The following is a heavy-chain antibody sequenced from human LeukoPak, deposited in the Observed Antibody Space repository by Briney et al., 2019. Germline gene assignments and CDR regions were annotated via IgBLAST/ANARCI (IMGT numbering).Heavy chain of an antibody. Sequence: ESGPALVKPTQTLTLTCTFSGFSLRTNGMCVSWIRQPPGKALEWLALIDRDDNKYYGTSVKTRLIISKDTSKNQVVLTMTNMDPADTATYFCARVMRDTSDWYLFDHWGQGTLVTVSS. CDR3: ARVMRDTSDWYLFDH. J-gene: IGHJ4*02. CDR2: IDRDDNK. CDR1: GFSLRTNGMC. D-gene: IGHD6-19*01. V-gene: IGHV2-70*01.